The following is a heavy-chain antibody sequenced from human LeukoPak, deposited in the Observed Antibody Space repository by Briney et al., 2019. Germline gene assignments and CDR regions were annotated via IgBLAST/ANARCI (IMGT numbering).Heavy chain of an antibody. CDR3: ARVVTGTTDYGY. D-gene: IGHD1-1*01. V-gene: IGHV1-2*02. Sequence: GASVKVSCKASGYTFTGYYMHWVRRAPGQGLEWMGWINPNNNGTNYAQKFQGRVTMTRDTSISTAYMELSRLRSDDTAVYYCARVVTGTTDYGYWGQGTLVTVSS. CDR1: GYTFTGYY. J-gene: IGHJ4*02. CDR2: INPNNNGT.